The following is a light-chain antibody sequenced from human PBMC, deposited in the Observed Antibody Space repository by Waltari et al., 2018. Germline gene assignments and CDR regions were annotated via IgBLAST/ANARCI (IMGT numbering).Light chain of an antibody. CDR2: RDT. V-gene: IGLV3-25*03. J-gene: IGLJ2*01. CDR1: ALPKQD. Sequence: SYELTQPPSVSVSPGQTARITCPGDALPKQDAYWYQQRPGQPPVLVIYRDTERPSGIPERFSGSSSGTIVTLTISGVQAEDEADYYCQSADSSGNYVVFGGGTKLTVL. CDR3: QSADSSGNYVV.